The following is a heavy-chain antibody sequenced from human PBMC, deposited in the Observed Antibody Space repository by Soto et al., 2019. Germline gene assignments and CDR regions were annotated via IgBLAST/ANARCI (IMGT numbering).Heavy chain of an antibody. D-gene: IGHD2-21*02. Sequence: ASVKVSCKVSGDTLSELSIHWVRQAPGKGLEWMGRFDPEDDEIVYAQKFQGRVTLTEDTSTDTSYMEVTSLTSEDTAVYYCATERLGFCDSDNCYRHYFDSWGQGSLVTVSS. V-gene: IGHV1-24*01. CDR3: ATERLGFCDSDNCYRHYFDS. J-gene: IGHJ4*02. CDR1: GDTLSELS. CDR2: FDPEDDEI.